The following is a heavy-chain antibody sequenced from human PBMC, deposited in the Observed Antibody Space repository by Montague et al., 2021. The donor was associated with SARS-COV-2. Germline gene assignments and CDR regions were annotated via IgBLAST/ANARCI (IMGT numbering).Heavy chain of an antibody. V-gene: IGHV4-59*12. CDR2: IFYSGSV. CDR1: GGSISSYY. D-gene: IGHD6-19*01. J-gene: IGHJ6*02. Sequence: SETLSLTCTVSGGSISSYYWSWIRQRPGKGLEWIGYIFYSGSVKYNPSLRSRLTMSVDTSKNQFSLNLSSVIAADTALYFCARDAVGGLDVWGQGTTVTVSS. CDR3: ARDAVGGLDV.